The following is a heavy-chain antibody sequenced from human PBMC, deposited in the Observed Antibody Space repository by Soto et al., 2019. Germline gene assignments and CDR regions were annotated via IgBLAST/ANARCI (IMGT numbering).Heavy chain of an antibody. CDR3: ARPLRALRTIYYYGMDV. V-gene: IGHV3-30-3*01. CDR1: GFTFSSYA. D-gene: IGHD1-1*01. Sequence: GGSLRLSCAASGFTFSSYAMHWVRQAPGKGLEWVAVISYDGSNKYYADSVKGRFTISRDNPKNTLYLQMNSLRAEDTAVYYCARPLRALRTIYYYGMDVWGQGTTVTVSS. J-gene: IGHJ6*02. CDR2: ISYDGSNK.